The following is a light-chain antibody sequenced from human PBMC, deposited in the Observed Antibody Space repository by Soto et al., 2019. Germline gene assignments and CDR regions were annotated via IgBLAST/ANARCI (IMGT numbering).Light chain of an antibody. CDR3: QYYGSSPVT. V-gene: IGKV3-20*01. J-gene: IGKJ3*01. Sequence: EIVLTQSPGTLSLSPGERGTVSCRASQSFSSSYLAWYQQKPGQAPRLLIYGASSRATGIPDRFSGSGSGTDFTLTISRLEPEDFAVYYCQYYGSSPVTFGPGTKVDIK. CDR2: GAS. CDR1: QSFSSSY.